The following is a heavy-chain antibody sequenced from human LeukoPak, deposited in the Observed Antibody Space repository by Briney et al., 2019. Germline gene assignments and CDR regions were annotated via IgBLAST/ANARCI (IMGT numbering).Heavy chain of an antibody. CDR3: ARANWGSWRAFDI. CDR2: FDPEDGET. J-gene: IGHJ3*02. V-gene: IGHV1-24*01. CDR1: GFTFSSYA. Sequence: PGGSLRLSCAASGFTFSSYAMSWVRQAPGKGLEWMGGFDPEDGETIYAQKFQGRVTMTEDTSTDTAYMELSSLRSEDTAVYYCARANWGSWRAFDIWGRGTMVTVSS. D-gene: IGHD7-27*01.